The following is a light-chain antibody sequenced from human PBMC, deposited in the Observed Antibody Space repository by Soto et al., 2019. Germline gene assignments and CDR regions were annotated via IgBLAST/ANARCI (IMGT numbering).Light chain of an antibody. J-gene: IGKJ1*01. Sequence: DLQMTQSPSSLSASVGDRVSITCRTSQSIRNFLNWYQQKPGTVPKLLISSSSTLESGVPSRFSGGGSGTDFTLTITNLQPEDFATYFCQQNYLSPWTFGPGTRVEIK. CDR3: QQNYLSPWT. CDR2: SSS. V-gene: IGKV1-39*01. CDR1: QSIRNF.